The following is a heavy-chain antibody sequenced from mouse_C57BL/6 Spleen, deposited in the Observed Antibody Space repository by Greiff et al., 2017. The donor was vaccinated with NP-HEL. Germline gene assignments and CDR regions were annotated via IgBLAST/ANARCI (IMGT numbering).Heavy chain of an antibody. Sequence: VQLQQPGTELVKPGASVKLSCKASGYTFTSYWMHWVKQRPGQGLEWIGNINPSNGGTNYNEKFKSKATLTVGKSSSTAYMQLSSLTSEDSAVYYCAEDHYYGSSYEGYWGQGTTLTVSS. D-gene: IGHD1-1*01. CDR1: GYTFTSYW. V-gene: IGHV1-53*01. J-gene: IGHJ2*01. CDR2: INPSNGGT. CDR3: AEDHYYGSSYEGY.